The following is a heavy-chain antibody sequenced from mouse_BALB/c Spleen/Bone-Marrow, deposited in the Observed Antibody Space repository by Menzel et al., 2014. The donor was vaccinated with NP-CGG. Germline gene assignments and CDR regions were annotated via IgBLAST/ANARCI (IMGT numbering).Heavy chain of an antibody. Sequence: EVQLVESGGGLVQPGGSLRLSCATSGFTFTDYYMSWVRQPPGKALEWLGFIRNKANGYTTEYSASVKGRFTISRDNSQSILYLQMNILRTEDSATYYCARDRNYDINWYFDVWGAETTLTVSS. V-gene: IGHV7-3*02. J-gene: IGHJ1*01. D-gene: IGHD1-1*01. CDR3: ARDRNYDINWYFDV. CDR2: IRNKANGYTT. CDR1: GFTFTDYY.